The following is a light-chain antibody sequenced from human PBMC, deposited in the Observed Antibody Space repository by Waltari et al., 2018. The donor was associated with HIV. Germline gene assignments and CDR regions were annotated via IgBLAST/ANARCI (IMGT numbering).Light chain of an antibody. V-gene: IGKV1-9*01. Sequence: DIRLTQSPSLLSASVGDSVSFTCRSSQDISTNLAWFQQKPGKVPNLLIYSASTLHVGVPSRFSGSGSGTEFTLTIDVLQPEDFATYYCLQLSNFPFTFCPGTKLAIK. CDR3: LQLSNFPFT. CDR1: QDISTN. J-gene: IGKJ2*01. CDR2: SAS.